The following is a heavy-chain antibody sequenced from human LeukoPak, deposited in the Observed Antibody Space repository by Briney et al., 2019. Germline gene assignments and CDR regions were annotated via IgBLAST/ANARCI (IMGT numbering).Heavy chain of an antibody. D-gene: IGHD2-2*03. CDR1: GGSFSGYY. CDR2: INHSGST. V-gene: IGHV4-34*01. CDR3: ARGSKVFSWIKHNWFDP. Sequence: PSETLSLTCAVYGGSFSGYYWSWIRQPPGKGLEWSGEINHSGSTNYNPSLKSRVTISVDTSKNQFSLKLSPVTAADTAVYYCARGSKVFSWIKHNWFDPWGQGTLVTVSS. J-gene: IGHJ5*02.